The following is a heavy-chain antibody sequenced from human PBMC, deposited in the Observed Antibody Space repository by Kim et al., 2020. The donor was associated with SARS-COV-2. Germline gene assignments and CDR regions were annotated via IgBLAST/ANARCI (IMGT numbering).Heavy chain of an antibody. V-gene: IGHV3-33*08. CDR2: IWYDGSNK. CDR1: GFTVSSYG. J-gene: IGHJ4*02. CDR3: ARGAYCSGGSCPLGQY. D-gene: IGHD2-15*01. Sequence: GGSLRLSCAASGFTVSSYGMHWVRQAPGKGLEWVAVIWYDGSNKYYADSVKGRFTISRDNSKNTLYLQMNSLRAEDTAVYYCARGAYCSGGSCPLGQYWGQGTLVTVSS.